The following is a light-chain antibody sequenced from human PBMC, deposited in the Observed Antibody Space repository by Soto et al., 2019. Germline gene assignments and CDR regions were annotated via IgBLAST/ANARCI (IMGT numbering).Light chain of an antibody. Sequence: QSALTQPASVSGSPGQSITIPCTGTSSDVGGYNYVSWYQQHPGKAPKLMIYEVSNRPSGVSNRFSGSKSGNTASLTISGLQGEDEADYYCSSYTSSSTLEVVFGGGTKLTVL. J-gene: IGLJ2*01. CDR1: SSDVGGYNY. CDR2: EVS. V-gene: IGLV2-14*01. CDR3: SSYTSSSTLEVV.